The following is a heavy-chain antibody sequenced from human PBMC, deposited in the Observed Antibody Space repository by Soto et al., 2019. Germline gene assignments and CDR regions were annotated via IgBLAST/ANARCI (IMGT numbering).Heavy chain of an antibody. D-gene: IGHD3-22*01. CDR1: GGTFSSYA. CDR2: IIPIFGTA. Sequence: QVQLVQSGAEVKKPGSSVKVSCKASGGTFSSYAISWVRQAPGQGLEWMGGIIPIFGTANYAQKFQGRVTITADESTSTAYMELSSLRSEDTAVYYCASAPYYYDSSGPLGYFDLWGRGTLVTVSS. J-gene: IGHJ2*01. V-gene: IGHV1-69*01. CDR3: ASAPYYYDSSGPLGYFDL.